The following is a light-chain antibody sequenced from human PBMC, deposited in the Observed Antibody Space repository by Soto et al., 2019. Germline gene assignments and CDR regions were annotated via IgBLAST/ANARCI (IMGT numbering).Light chain of an antibody. CDR3: AAWDDSLRGVV. CDR2: SND. V-gene: IGLV1-47*02. J-gene: IGLJ2*01. CDR1: NSNIGDNF. Sequence: QSVLTQPPSASGTPGQRVTISCSGSNSNIGDNFAYWYQQLPGAAPKLLIYSNDQRPSGVPDRLSGSKSGTSASLAISGLRSEDEADYYYAAWDDSLRGVVFGGGTKLTVL.